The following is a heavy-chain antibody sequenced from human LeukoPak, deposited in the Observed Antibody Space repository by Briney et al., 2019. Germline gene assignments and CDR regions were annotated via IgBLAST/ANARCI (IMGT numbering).Heavy chain of an antibody. J-gene: IGHJ4*02. CDR1: GGSISNCGYY. V-gene: IGHV4-31*03. D-gene: IGHD2/OR15-2a*01. CDR2: IYYSGIA. Sequence: SETLSLTCTVSGGSISNCGYYWSWIRQHPGKGLEWIGCIYYSGIAYYNPSLRSRVIVSVDTSRNQFSLVLSAVAAADTALYYCARVLYDYFFDFWGQGTLVTVSS. CDR3: ARVLYDYFFDF.